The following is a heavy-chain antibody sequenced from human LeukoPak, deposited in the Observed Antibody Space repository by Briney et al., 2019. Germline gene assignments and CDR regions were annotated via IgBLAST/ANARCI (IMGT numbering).Heavy chain of an antibody. V-gene: IGHV3-66*01. CDR3: ARRAGNSSAYDY. CDR1: GFTVGSNT. J-gene: IGHJ4*02. D-gene: IGHD3-22*01. CDR2: IYSGGST. Sequence: PGGSLRLSCAASGFTVGSNTMSWVRQAPGKGLEWVSIIYSGGSTSYADSVKGRFTISRDNSKNTLYLQMNSLRAEDTAVYYCARRAGNSSAYDYWGQGTLVTVSS.